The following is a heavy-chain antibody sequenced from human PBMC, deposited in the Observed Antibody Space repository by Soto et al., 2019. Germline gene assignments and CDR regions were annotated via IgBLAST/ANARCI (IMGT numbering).Heavy chain of an antibody. CDR2: IGTAGDT. D-gene: IGHD4-4*01. CDR1: GFTFSSYD. CDR3: ARGLDYSNPYYGMDV. J-gene: IGHJ6*02. Sequence: GGSLRLSCAASGFTFSSYDMHWVRQATGKGLEWVSAIGTAGDTYYPGSVKGRFTISRENAKNSLYLQMNSLRAGDTAVYYCARGLDYSNPYYGMDVWSQGTTVTVSS. V-gene: IGHV3-13*01.